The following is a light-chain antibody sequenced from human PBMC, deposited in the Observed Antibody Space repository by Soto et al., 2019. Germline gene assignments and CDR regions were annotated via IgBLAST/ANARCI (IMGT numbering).Light chain of an antibody. V-gene: IGLV2-14*03. CDR2: DVN. Sequence: QSVLAQPASVSGSPGQSITISCTGTSSDVGYYNYVSWYQQHPGKAPKLMTYDVNNRPSGVSNRFSGSKSGNTASLTISGLQAEDEADYYCSSYTGSSTLVFGGGTKLTVL. J-gene: IGLJ2*01. CDR1: SSDVGYYNY. CDR3: SSYTGSSTLV.